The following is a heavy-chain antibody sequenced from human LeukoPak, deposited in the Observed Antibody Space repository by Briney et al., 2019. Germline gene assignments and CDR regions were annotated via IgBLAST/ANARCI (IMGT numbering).Heavy chain of an antibody. J-gene: IGHJ4*02. CDR2: INPNSGGT. V-gene: IGHV1-2*02. Sequence: GASVKVSCKASGHTFTGYYMHWVRQAPGQGLEWMGWINPNSGGTNYAQKFQGRVTMTRDTSISTAYMELSRLRSDDTAVYYCARVIVATISFDYWGQGTLVTVSS. CDR3: ARVIVATISFDY. CDR1: GHTFTGYY. D-gene: IGHD5-12*01.